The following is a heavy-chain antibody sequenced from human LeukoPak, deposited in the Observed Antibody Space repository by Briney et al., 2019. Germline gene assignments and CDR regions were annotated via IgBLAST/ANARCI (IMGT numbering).Heavy chain of an antibody. CDR3: AKSAVLWTATGWFDP. CDR2: INSDGSST. D-gene: IGHD3/OR15-3a*01. CDR1: GFTFSSYW. Sequence: QTGGSLRLSCAASGFTFSSYWMHWVRQAPGKGLVWVSRINSDGSSTSYADSVKGRFTISRDKAKNTLYLQMNSLRAEDTAVYYCAKSAVLWTATGWFDPWGQGTLVTVSS. J-gene: IGHJ5*02. V-gene: IGHV3-74*01.